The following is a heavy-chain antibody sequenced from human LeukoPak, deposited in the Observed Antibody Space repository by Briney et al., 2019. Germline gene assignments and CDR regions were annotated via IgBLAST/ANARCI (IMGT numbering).Heavy chain of an antibody. CDR1: GGSFSGYY. J-gene: IGHJ3*02. Sequence: SETLSLTCAVHGGSFSGYYWSWIRQPPGQGLEWIGEVNHSGTARYNPSLESRVSISVDTSKSQSSLNVYFVTAADTAVYYCASLNPFSGRRNAFDIWGQGAMVTVSS. CDR3: ASLNPFSGRRNAFDI. V-gene: IGHV4-34*01. CDR2: VNHSGTA. D-gene: IGHD1-26*01.